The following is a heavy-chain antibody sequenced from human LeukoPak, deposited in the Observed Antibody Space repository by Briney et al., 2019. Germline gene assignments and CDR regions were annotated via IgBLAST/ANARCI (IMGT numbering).Heavy chain of an antibody. V-gene: IGHV3-23*01. CDR3: ARHSSGSDIDC. J-gene: IGHJ4*02. D-gene: IGHD3-22*01. CDR2: ISASGGST. Sequence: GGSLRLSCTASGFTLTNYAMNWVRQAPGKGLEWVSFISASGGSTYFADSVKGRFTISRDNSKNTLYLQMNSLRAEDTAVYYCARHSSGSDIDCWGQGTLVTVSS. CDR1: GFTLTNYA.